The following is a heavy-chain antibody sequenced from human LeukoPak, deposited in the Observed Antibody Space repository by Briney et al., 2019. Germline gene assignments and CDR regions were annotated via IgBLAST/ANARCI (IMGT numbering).Heavy chain of an antibody. V-gene: IGHV4-39*01. D-gene: IGHD6-13*01. CDR3: GGAATGTVGWFDP. Sequence: SETLSLTCTVSGDSVSSSSYYWGWIRQPPGKGLEWIGSIYYSGTASYNPSLKSRVTISVDTSKNQFSLMLTSVTASDTAVYFCGGAATGTVGWFDPWGQGTLVTVSS. J-gene: IGHJ5*02. CDR2: IYYSGTA. CDR1: GDSVSSSSYY.